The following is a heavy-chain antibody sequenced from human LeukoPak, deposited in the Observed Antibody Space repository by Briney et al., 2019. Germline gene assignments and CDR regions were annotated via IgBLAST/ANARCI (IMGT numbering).Heavy chain of an antibody. D-gene: IGHD6-6*01. J-gene: IGHJ5*02. CDR2: IYYSGSA. CDR1: GGSVSSGSYY. Sequence: SETLSLTCTVSGGSVSSGSYYWSWIRQPPGKGLEWIGYIYYSGSANYNPSLKSRVTISVDTSKNQFSLKLSSVTAADMAVYYCATGGIAARPYNWFDPWGQGTLVTVSS. V-gene: IGHV4-61*01. CDR3: ATGGIAARPYNWFDP.